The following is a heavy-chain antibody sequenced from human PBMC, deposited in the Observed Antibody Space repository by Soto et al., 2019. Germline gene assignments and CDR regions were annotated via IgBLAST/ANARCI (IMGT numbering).Heavy chain of an antibody. J-gene: IGHJ4*02. CDR3: ARRHAPSYSSGNNYFDL. Sequence: QLQLQESGPGLVKPSETLSLTCTVSSGSITSGSYYWGWIRQPPGKGLEWIGTIHYSVSTYYNPYLKSRVTIVVETSKKQFSLNVTSVTAADTAVYYCARRHAPSYSSGNNYFDLWGQGTLVTVSS. CDR1: SGSITSGSYY. V-gene: IGHV4-39*01. D-gene: IGHD6-19*01. CDR2: IHYSVST.